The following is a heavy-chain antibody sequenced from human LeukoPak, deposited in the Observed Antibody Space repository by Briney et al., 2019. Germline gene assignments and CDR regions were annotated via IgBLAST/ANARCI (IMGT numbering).Heavy chain of an antibody. D-gene: IGHD7-27*01. Sequence: PGGSLRLSCAASGFTFNSYWMTWVRQAPGKGLEWVASIKQDGSEKYCVDSVKGRFTISRDNAKSSLHLQMNSLRAEDTALYYCARHSPLWGYWGQGTLVTVSS. CDR1: GFTFNSYW. V-gene: IGHV3-7*04. J-gene: IGHJ4*02. CDR3: ARHSPLWGY. CDR2: IKQDGSEK.